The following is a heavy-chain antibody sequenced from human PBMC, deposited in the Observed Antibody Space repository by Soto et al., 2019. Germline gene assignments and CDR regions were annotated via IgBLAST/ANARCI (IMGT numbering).Heavy chain of an antibody. Sequence: SETLSLTCTVSGGSISSYYWSWIRQPPGKGLEWIGNIYYSGSTNYKPSLKRRVTISVDTAKNQFSLKLIPVTAAGTAVYYCAGTGDCSSTSCPRGGNWFDPWGQGTMVTVSS. CDR1: GGSISSYY. CDR2: IYYSGST. V-gene: IGHV4-59*01. D-gene: IGHD2-2*01. J-gene: IGHJ5*02. CDR3: AGTGDCSSTSCPRGGNWFDP.